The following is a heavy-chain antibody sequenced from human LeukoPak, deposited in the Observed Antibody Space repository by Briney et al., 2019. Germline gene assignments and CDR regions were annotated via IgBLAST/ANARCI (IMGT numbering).Heavy chain of an antibody. J-gene: IGHJ5*02. CDR1: GGSISSSSYY. D-gene: IGHD6-19*01. CDR2: IYYSGST. V-gene: IGHV4-39*01. Sequence: SETLSLTWTVSGGSISSSSYYWGWIRQPPGKGLEWIGSIYYSGSTYYNPSLKSRVTISVDTSKNQFSLKLSSVTAADTAVYYCARPQSRGWAPFDPWGQGTLVTVSS. CDR3: ARPQSRGWAPFDP.